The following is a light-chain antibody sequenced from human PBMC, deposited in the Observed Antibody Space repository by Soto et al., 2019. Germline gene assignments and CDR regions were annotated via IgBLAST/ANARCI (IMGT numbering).Light chain of an antibody. CDR2: DTD. CDR1: TGAVTSGHW. J-gene: IGLJ1*01. Sequence: QAVVTQEPSLTVSPGGTVTLTFGSSTGAVTSGHWPHWFQQKPGQAPRTLIYDTDNKHPWTPARFSGSLLGGKAALTLSGAQPEDEGDYYCLVIFTGVGEVFGTGTKRTVL. V-gene: IGLV7-46*01. CDR3: LVIFTGVGEV.